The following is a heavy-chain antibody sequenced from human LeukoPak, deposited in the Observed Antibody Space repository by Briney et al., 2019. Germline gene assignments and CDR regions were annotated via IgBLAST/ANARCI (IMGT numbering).Heavy chain of an antibody. CDR2: IGASGGST. V-gene: IGHV3-23*01. Sequence: GGSLRLSCATSGFTFSSYAMSWVRRAPGKGLEWVSGIGASGGSTYYADSVKGRFTISRDNSKNTLYLQMNSLRTEDTAVYYCAKAEGYDILTGLDYWGQGTLVTVSS. CDR1: GFTFSSYA. D-gene: IGHD3-9*01. CDR3: AKAEGYDILTGLDY. J-gene: IGHJ4*02.